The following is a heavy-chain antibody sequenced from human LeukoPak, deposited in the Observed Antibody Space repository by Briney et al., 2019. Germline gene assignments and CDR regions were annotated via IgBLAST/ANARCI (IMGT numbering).Heavy chain of an antibody. J-gene: IGHJ4*02. CDR3: ARVRDSSSWSYYFDY. V-gene: IGHV4-59*01. CDR2: INYSGST. CDR1: GDSISIYY. D-gene: IGHD6-13*01. Sequence: SETLSLTCSVSGDSISIYYWSWIRQPPGKGLQWIGYINYSGSTNYNPSLKSRVTVPVDTSKNQFSLKLSSVTAADTAVYYCARVRDSSSWSYYFDYWGQGTLVTVSS.